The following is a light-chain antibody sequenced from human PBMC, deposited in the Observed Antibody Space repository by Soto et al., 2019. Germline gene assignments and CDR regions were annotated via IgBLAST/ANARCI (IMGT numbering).Light chain of an antibody. CDR1: SSDVGSYNL. CDR3: CSYAGSSTLV. V-gene: IGLV2-23*01. Sequence: VLTQPASVSESPGQSITISCTGTSSDVGSYNLVSWYQQHPGKAPKLMIYEGSKRPSGVSNRFSGSKSGNTASLTISGLQAEDEADYYCCSYAGSSTLVFGGGTKVTVL. J-gene: IGLJ2*01. CDR2: EGS.